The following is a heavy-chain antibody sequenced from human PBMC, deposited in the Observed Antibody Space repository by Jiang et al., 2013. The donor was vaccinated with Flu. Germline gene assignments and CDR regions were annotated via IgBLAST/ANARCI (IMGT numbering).Heavy chain of an antibody. D-gene: IGHD6-13*01. CDR1: GYTFINYD. V-gene: IGHV1-8*01. Sequence: SGAEVKKPGASVKVSCKASGYTFINYDLNWVRQATGQGLEWMGRMNPNSGYTEFAQKFQGRVTMTRNTSIGTAYMELSSLRSEDTAVYYCARYIAAAVGFDYWGQGTL. J-gene: IGHJ4*02. CDR3: ARYIAAAVGFDY. CDR2: MNPNSGYT.